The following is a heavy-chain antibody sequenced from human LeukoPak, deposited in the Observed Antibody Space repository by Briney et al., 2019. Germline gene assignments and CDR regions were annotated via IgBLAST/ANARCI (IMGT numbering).Heavy chain of an antibody. Sequence: SETLSLTCTVSGGSISSHYWSWIRQPPGKGLEWIGYIYYSGSTNYNPSLKSRVTISVDTSKNQFSLKLSSVTAADTAVYYCARDIRAGTTLDSWGQGTLVTVSS. D-gene: IGHD1-7*01. CDR3: ARDIRAGTTLDS. CDR2: IYYSGST. V-gene: IGHV4-59*11. CDR1: GGSISSHY. J-gene: IGHJ5*01.